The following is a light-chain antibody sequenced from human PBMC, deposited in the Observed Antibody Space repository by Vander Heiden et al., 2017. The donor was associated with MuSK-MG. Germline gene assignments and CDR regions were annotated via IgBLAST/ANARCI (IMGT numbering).Light chain of an antibody. V-gene: IGKV1-39*01. CDR2: AAS. CDR3: QQTYATPHT. Sequence: DIQMTQSPSSLSTSLGDRVTITCRASQTISRYLNWYQHKPGKAPTLLIYAASNSQSGVPARFSGSGSGTDFTLTISSLQPEDFATYYCQQTYATPHTFGGGTRVGIK. CDR1: QTISRY. J-gene: IGKJ4*01.